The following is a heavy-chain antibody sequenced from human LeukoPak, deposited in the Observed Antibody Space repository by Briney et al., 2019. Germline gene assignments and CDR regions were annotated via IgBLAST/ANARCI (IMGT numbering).Heavy chain of an antibody. Sequence: SVKVSCTASGGTFSSYAISWVRQAPGQGLEWMGGIIPIFGTANYAQKFQGRVTITADKAKSTAYMELSSLRSEDTAVYYCARGYSYGFYYFDYWGQGTLVTVSS. V-gene: IGHV1-69*06. J-gene: IGHJ4*02. CDR1: GGTFSSYA. CDR2: IIPIFGTA. CDR3: ARGYSYGFYYFDY. D-gene: IGHD5-18*01.